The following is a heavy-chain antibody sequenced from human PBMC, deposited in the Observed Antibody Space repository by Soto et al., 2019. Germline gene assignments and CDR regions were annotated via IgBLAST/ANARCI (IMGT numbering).Heavy chain of an antibody. V-gene: IGHV3-23*01. CDR1: GFSFNDYA. J-gene: IGHJ6*02. CDR3: ARVEATYYYYGMDV. Sequence: PGGSLRLSCAASGFSFNDYAMSWVRQAPGKGLEWVSTIGGSSGGTYYTDSVEGRFTISRDNSKKTLYLQMNSLRVEDTAIYYCARVEATYYYYGMDVWGQGTTVTVSS. CDR2: IGGSSGGT.